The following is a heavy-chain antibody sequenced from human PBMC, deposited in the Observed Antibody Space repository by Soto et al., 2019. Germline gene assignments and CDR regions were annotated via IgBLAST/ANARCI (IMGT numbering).Heavy chain of an antibody. D-gene: IGHD3-22*01. CDR1: GGTFSSYT. V-gene: IGHV1-69*02. J-gene: IGHJ4*02. Sequence: QVQLVQSGAEVKKPGSSVKVSCKASGGTFSSYTISWVRQAPGQGLEWMGRIIPILGIANYAQKFQGRVRITADKSTSTAYMELSSLRSEDAAVYYCAGRYYESSENDYWGQGTLVTVSS. CDR3: AGRYYESSENDY. CDR2: IIPILGIA.